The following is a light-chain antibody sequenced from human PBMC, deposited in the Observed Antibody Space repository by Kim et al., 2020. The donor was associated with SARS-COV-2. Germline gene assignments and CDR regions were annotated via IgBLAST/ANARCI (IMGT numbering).Light chain of an antibody. CDR1: TGAVTSGHY. J-gene: IGLJ3*02. Sequence: QAVVTQEPSLTVSPGGTVTLTCGSSTGAVTSGHYPYWFQQKPGQAPRTLIYDTSNKHSWTPARFSGSLLGGKAALTLSGAQPEDEAEYYCLLSYRGVFGGGTQLTVL. CDR2: DTS. CDR3: LLSYRGV. V-gene: IGLV7-46*01.